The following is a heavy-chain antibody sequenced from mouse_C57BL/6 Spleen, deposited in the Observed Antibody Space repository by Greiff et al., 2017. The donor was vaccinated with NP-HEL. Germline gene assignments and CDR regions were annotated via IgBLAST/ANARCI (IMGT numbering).Heavy chain of an antibody. CDR3: ARPYDYDPYFDY. D-gene: IGHD2-4*01. CDR2: IDPSDSYT. V-gene: IGHV1-50*01. J-gene: IGHJ2*01. CDR1: GYTFTSYW. Sequence: QVQLQQPGAELVKPGASVKLSCKASGYTFTSYWMQWVKQRPGQGLEWIGEIDPSDSYTNYNQKFKGKATLTVDTTSSTAYMQLSSLTSEDSAVYYCARPYDYDPYFDYWGQGTTLTVSS.